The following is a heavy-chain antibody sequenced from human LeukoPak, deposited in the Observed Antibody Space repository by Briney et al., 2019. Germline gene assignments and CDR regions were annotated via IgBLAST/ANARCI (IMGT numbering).Heavy chain of an antibody. J-gene: IGHJ3*02. V-gene: IGHV3-23*01. CDR2: ISGSGGST. CDR1: GFTFSSYS. CDR3: AKDQIMITFGGVSPSIAFDI. D-gene: IGHD3-16*01. Sequence: GGSLRLSCAASGFTFSSYSMNWVRQAPGKGLEWVSAISGSGGSTYYADSVKGRFTISRDNSKNTLYLQMNSLRAEDTAVYYCAKDQIMITFGGVSPSIAFDIWGQGTMVTVSS.